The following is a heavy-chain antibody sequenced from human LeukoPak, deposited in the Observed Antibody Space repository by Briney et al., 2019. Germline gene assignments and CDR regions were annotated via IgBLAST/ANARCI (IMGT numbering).Heavy chain of an antibody. V-gene: IGHV4-59*08. CDR1: GGSVSSYY. CDR2: IYYSGST. CDR3: ARSIAVAVDFDY. Sequence: SETLSLTCTVSGGSVSSYYWSWIRQPPGKGLEWIGYIYYSGSTNYNPSLKSRVTISGDTSKNQFSLKLSSVTAADTAVYYCARSIAVAVDFDYWGQGTLVTVSS. D-gene: IGHD6-19*01. J-gene: IGHJ4*02.